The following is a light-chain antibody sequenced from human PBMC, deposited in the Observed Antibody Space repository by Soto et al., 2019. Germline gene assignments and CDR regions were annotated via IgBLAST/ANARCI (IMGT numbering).Light chain of an antibody. CDR2: AAS. V-gene: IGKV1-17*01. CDR1: QGIGSD. Sequence: DIQMTQSPSSLSASVGDRVTITCRASQGIGSDLVWYQQKPGKAPKRLIYAASSLQSGVPSRFRGSGAGTEFTLTISSLQPEDFATYYCLQHNSYPRTFGQGTKVEI. J-gene: IGKJ1*01. CDR3: LQHNSYPRT.